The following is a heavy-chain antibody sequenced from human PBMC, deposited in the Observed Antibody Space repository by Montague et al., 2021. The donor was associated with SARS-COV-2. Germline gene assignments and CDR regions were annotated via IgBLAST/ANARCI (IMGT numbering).Heavy chain of an antibody. Sequence: RAISGDSVSRNNPAWNWIRQSPSRGLEWLGRTYYGSSWNTDYAVSVKSRITIGPDTSKNQFSLHLNSVTPEDTAVYYCARGWNYAFDIWSQGTMVTVSS. J-gene: IGHJ3*02. V-gene: IGHV6-1*01. CDR2: TYYGSSWNT. CDR1: GDSVSRNNPA. CDR3: ARGWNYAFDI. D-gene: IGHD1-7*01.